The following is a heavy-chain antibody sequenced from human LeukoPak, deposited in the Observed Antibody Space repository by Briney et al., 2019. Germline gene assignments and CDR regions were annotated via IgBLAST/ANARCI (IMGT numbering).Heavy chain of an antibody. CDR2: IYYSGST. CDR3: ATTVRGVISWFDP. CDR1: GGSISSGGYY. Sequence: SETLSPTCTVSGGSISSGGYYWSWIRQHPGKGLEWIGYIYYSGSTYYNPSLKSRVTISVDTSKNQFSLKLSSVTAADTAVYYCATTVRGVISWFDPWGQGTLVTVSS. J-gene: IGHJ5*02. V-gene: IGHV4-31*03. D-gene: IGHD3-10*01.